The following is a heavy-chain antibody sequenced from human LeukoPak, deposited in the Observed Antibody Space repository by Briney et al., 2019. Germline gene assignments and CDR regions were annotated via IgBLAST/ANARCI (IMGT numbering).Heavy chain of an antibody. J-gene: IGHJ4*02. Sequence: GESLKISCKVSGYTFTNYWIGWVRQMPEKGLEWMGVIYPDDSDTRYSPSFQGQATMSVDRSINTAYLQWSTLEASDTAIYYCARTLPGIAAADIFDYWGQGTLVTVSS. D-gene: IGHD6-13*01. CDR3: ARTLPGIAAADIFDY. CDR2: IYPDDSDT. CDR1: GYTFTNYW. V-gene: IGHV5-51*01.